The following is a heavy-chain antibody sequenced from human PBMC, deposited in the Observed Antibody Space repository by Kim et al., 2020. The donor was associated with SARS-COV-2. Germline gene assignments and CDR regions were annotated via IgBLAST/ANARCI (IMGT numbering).Heavy chain of an antibody. CDR1: GFTFSSFA. CDR3: AKRAVTTSFRHFDY. CDR2: ISNSGAST. D-gene: IGHD4-17*01. J-gene: IGHJ4*02. Sequence: GGSLRLSCAASGFTFSSFAMSWVRQTPGKGLEWVSTISNSGASTYYADPVKGRYTVSRDNSKNTLYLQMNSLRAEDTAVYYCAKRAVTTSFRHFDYWGQGTLVTVFS. V-gene: IGHV3-23*01.